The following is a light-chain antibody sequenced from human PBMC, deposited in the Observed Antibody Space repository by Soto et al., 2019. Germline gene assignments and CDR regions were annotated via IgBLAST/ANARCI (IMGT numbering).Light chain of an antibody. CDR2: AAS. CDR3: QQSYSTLPLT. V-gene: IGKV1-39*01. CDR1: QRISRF. Sequence: DIQMTQSPSSLSASVGDRVTITCRASQRISRFLNWYQQKPGKAPKLLIYAASNLRSGVPSRFSGSGSGTDFTLTISSLQPEDFATYYCQQSYSTLPLTFGGGTNLDIK. J-gene: IGKJ4*01.